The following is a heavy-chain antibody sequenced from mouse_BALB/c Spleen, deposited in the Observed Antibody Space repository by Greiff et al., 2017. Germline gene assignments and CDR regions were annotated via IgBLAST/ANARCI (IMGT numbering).Heavy chain of an antibody. Sequence: EVQLQQSGPELVKPGASVKIPCKASGYTFTDYNMDWVKQSHGKSLEWIGDINPNNGGTIYNQKFKGKATLTVDKSSSTAYMELRSLTSEDTAVYYCARKGNLGYGNYGWCAYWGQGTLVTVSA. CDR3: ARKGNLGYGNYGWCAY. CDR2: INPNNGGT. J-gene: IGHJ3*01. D-gene: IGHD2-10*02. V-gene: IGHV1-18*01. CDR1: GYTFTDYN.